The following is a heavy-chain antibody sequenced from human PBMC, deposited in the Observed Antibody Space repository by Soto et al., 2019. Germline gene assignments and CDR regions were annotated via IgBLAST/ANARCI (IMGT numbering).Heavy chain of an antibody. CDR2: ISYDGSNT. Sequence: SLRLSCAASGFTFSNYAMHWVRQAPGKGLEWVAVISYDGSNTYYADSVKGRFTISRDNSKNTLYLQMDSLRAEDTAVYYCARRPVTYYFDYWGQGTLVTVSS. CDR1: GFTFSNYA. V-gene: IGHV3-30-3*01. CDR3: ARRPVTYYFDY. D-gene: IGHD4-17*01. J-gene: IGHJ4*02.